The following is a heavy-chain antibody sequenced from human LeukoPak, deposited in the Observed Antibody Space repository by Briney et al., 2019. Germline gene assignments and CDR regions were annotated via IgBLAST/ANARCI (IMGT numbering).Heavy chain of an antibody. CDR2: IRYDGSNK. D-gene: IGHD2-2*01. J-gene: IGHJ3*02. CDR3: ARGQEVVPAARHAFDI. V-gene: IGHV3-30*02. CDR1: GFTFSSYW. Sequence: PGGSLRLSCAASGFTFSSYWMSWVRQAPGKGLEWVAFIRYDGSNKYYADSVKGRFTISRDNSKNTLYLQMNSLRAEDTAVYYCARGQEVVPAARHAFDIWGQGTMVTVSS.